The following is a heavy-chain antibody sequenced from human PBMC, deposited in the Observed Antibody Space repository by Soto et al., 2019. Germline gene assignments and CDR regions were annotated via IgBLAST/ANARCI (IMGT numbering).Heavy chain of an antibody. Sequence: PSETLSLTCAIYGGSFSGYYWSWIRQPPGKGLEWIGEINHSGSTNYNPSLKSRVTISVDTSKNQFSLKLSSVTAADTAVYYCARGGALRPYGHVPLAFWGQGTLVTVSS. CDR3: ARGGALRPYGHVPLAF. D-gene: IGHD3-16*01. CDR1: GGSFSGYY. CDR2: INHSGST. V-gene: IGHV4-34*01. J-gene: IGHJ4*02.